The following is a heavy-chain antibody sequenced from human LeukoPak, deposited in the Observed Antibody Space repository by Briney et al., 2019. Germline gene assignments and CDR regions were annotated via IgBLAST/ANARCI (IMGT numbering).Heavy chain of an antibody. V-gene: IGHV3-7*01. CDR2: IKQDGSEK. J-gene: IGHJ4*02. CDR1: GFTFSDYW. Sequence: GGSLRLSCAASGFTFSDYWMAWDRQAPGKGLEWMANIKQDGSEKYYVDSVKGRFTISRDNAKNSLYLQMNSLRAEDTALYYCARKGLPDFWGQGTLVTVSS. CDR3: ARKGLPDF.